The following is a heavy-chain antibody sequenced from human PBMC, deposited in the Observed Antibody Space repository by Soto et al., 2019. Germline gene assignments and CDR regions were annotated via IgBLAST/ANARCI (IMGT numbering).Heavy chain of an antibody. D-gene: IGHD3-9*01. CDR3: EPITSFDFTGSYFDY. J-gene: IGHJ4*01. V-gene: IGHV2-5*02. CDR2: IYWDDDR. CDR1: GFSLSTTPVG. Sequence: QITLKESGPTLVKPTQTLTLTCSCSGFSLSTTPVGVGWIRQPPGKALEWLALIYWDDDRRNIPSLKNRLTITKDTSGDKVVLTMTNMDPVDTATYYCEPITSFDFTGSYFDYRGTGILVTVSS.